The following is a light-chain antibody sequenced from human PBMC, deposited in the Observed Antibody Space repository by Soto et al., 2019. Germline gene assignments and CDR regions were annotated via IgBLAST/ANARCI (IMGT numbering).Light chain of an antibody. CDR3: QLYGSSLT. J-gene: IGKJ1*01. CDR2: STF. Sequence: EIVLTQSPATLSLSPGERATLSCRASQSDSSRFLGWYQQKPRQAPRLLIHSTFRRATGIADRFGGGGSGTDFILIISRLEPEDYAVYYCQLYGSSLTFGQGTKVEIK. V-gene: IGKV3-20*01. CDR1: QSDSSRF.